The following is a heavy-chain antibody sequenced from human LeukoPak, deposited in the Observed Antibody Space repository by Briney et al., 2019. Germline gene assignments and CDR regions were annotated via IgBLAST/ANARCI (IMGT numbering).Heavy chain of an antibody. J-gene: IGHJ4*02. CDR2: IPYDRNEK. CDR1: GFTFSSYG. Sequence: PGGSLRLSCAASGFTFSSYGMHWVRQAPGKGLEWVAFIPYDRNEKLHADSVKGRFTISRDNSKNTLYLQLNSLRADDTAVYYCVKDRDHWGSMEYWGQGTLVTVSS. CDR3: VKDRDHWGSMEY. V-gene: IGHV3-30*02. D-gene: IGHD3-16*01.